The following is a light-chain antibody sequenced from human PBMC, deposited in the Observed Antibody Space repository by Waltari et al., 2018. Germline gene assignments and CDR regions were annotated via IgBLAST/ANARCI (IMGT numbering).Light chain of an antibody. V-gene: IGKV1-9*01. CDR3: QQLDKYPLT. J-gene: IGKJ4*01. CDR2: GAS. CDR1: EGISPY. Sequence: IQFTQSPSSLSASVGDKVTITCRASEGISPYLAWYQQQPGKAPKLLIYGASTLQSGVPSRFSGSGSGTDFTLTISSLQPGDFATYYCQQLDKYPLTFGGGTKVEIK.